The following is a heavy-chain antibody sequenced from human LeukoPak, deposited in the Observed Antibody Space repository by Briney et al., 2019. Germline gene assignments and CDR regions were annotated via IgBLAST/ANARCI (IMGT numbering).Heavy chain of an antibody. D-gene: IGHD6-19*01. J-gene: IGHJ4*02. Sequence: SETLSLTCTVSGGSISSYYWSWIRQPPGKGLEWIGYIYYSGSTNYNPSLKSRVTISVDTSKNQFSLKLSSVTAADPAVYYCARSDELQWLPLSYFDYWGQGTLVTVSS. CDR2: IYYSGST. CDR3: ARSDELQWLPLSYFDY. V-gene: IGHV4-59*01. CDR1: GGSISSYY.